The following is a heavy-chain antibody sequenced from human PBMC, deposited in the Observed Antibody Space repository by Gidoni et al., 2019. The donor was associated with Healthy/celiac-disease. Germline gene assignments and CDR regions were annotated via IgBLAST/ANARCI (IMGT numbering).Heavy chain of an antibody. CDR2: IRGSGGST. CDR1: GFTFSSYA. D-gene: IGHD3-10*01. V-gene: IGHV3-23*01. Sequence: AASGFTFSSYAMSWVRQAPGKGLEWVSAIRGSGGSTYYAASVKGRFTISRDNSKNTLYLQMNSLRAEDTAVYYCAKSVWFGELLYYFDYWGQGTLVTVSS. CDR3: AKSVWFGELLYYFDY. J-gene: IGHJ4*02.